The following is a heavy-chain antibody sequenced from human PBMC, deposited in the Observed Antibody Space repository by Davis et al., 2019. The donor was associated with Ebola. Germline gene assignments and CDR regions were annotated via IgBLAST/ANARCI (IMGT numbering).Heavy chain of an antibody. CDR2: ISYDGSNK. V-gene: IGHV3-33*05. CDR1: GFTFSSYG. CDR3: ARDQGYYDFWSGYKAYYYGMDV. D-gene: IGHD3-3*01. J-gene: IGHJ6*02. Sequence: GESLKISCAASGFTFSSYGMHWVRQAPGKGLEWVAVISYDGSNKYYADSVKGRFTISRDNSKNTLYLQMNSLRAEDTAVYYCARDQGYYDFWSGYKAYYYGMDVWGQGTTVTVSS.